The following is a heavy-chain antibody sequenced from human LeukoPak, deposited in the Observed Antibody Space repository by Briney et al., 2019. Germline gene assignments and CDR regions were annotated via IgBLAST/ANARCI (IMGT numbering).Heavy chain of an antibody. J-gene: IGHJ4*02. CDR3: ARFNYGEGLDY. Sequence: SETLSLTCTVSGGSISSSSYYWAWIRQPPGKGLEWIGSIYYTGSTYYNPSLKSRVTISVDTSKNQFSLRLSSVTAADTAVYYCARFNYGEGLDYWGQGTLVTVSS. CDR2: IYYTGST. D-gene: IGHD4-17*01. CDR1: GGSISSSSYY. V-gene: IGHV4-39*07.